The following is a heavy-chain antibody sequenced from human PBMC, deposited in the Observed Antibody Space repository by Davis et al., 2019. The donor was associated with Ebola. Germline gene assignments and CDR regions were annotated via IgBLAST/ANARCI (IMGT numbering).Heavy chain of an antibody. CDR2: IIPIFGTA. J-gene: IGHJ5*02. Sequence: AASVKVSCKASGGTFSSYAISWVRQAPGQGLEWMGGIIPIFGTANYAQKFQGRVTITADKSTSTAYMELSSLRSEDTAVYYCARDHYYYDSSGYYYGFGWFDPWGQGTLVTVSS. CDR1: GGTFSSYA. D-gene: IGHD3-22*01. V-gene: IGHV1-69*06. CDR3: ARDHYYYDSSGYYYGFGWFDP.